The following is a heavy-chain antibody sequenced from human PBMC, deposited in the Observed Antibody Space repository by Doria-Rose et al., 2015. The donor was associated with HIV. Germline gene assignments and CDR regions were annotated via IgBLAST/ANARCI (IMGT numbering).Heavy chain of an antibody. CDR2: ISYDGSNK. J-gene: IGHJ4*02. CDR3: AKAGAGPPRVLRVFLDY. V-gene: IGHV3-30*18. Sequence: RQAPGKGLEWVAIISYDGSNKYYADSVKGRFTISRDNSENTLYLQMNSLRAEDTAVYYCAKAGAGPPRVLRVFLDYWGQGTPVTVSS. D-gene: IGHD5-12*01.